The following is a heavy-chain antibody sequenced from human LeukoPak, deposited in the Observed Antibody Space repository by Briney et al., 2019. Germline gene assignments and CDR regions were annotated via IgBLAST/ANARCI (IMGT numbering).Heavy chain of an antibody. V-gene: IGHV4-4*02. D-gene: IGHD3-22*01. J-gene: IGHJ1*01. CDR2: IYHSGST. Sequence: SETLSLTCAVSGGSISSSNWWSWVRQPPGKGLEWIGEIYHSGSTNYNPSLKSRVTISVDKSKNQFSLKLSSVTAADTAVYYCAGSDSSAHRYFQHWGQGTLVTASS. CDR3: AGSDSSAHRYFQH. CDR1: GGSISSSNW.